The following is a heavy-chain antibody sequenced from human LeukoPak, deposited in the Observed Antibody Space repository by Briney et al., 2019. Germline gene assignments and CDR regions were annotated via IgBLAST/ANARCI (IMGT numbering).Heavy chain of an antibody. J-gene: IGHJ4*02. V-gene: IGHV4-39*01. CDR3: ARRHRVGSGPNYFDY. D-gene: IGHD6-19*01. CDR2: IYYSGST. Sequence: NPSETLSLTCTVSGGSISSRSYYWGWIRQPPGKGLEWIGSIYYSGSTYYNPSLKSRVTISVDTSKNQFSLKLSSVTAADRAVYYCARRHRVGSGPNYFDYWGQGTLVTVSS. CDR1: GGSISSRSYY.